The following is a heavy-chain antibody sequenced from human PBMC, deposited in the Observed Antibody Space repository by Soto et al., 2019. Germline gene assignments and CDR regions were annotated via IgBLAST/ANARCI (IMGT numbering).Heavy chain of an antibody. Sequence: PGGSLRLSCAPSGFTFSSYAMSWVRQAPGKGLEWVSAISGSGGSTYYADSVKGRFTISRDNSKNTLYLQMNSLRAEDTAVYYCAKAGYCSSPSCYVSWFDPWGQEPLVTVSS. CDR3: AKAGYCSSPSCYVSWFDP. D-gene: IGHD2-2*01. J-gene: IGHJ5*02. CDR2: ISGSGGST. CDR1: GFTFSSYA. V-gene: IGHV3-23*01.